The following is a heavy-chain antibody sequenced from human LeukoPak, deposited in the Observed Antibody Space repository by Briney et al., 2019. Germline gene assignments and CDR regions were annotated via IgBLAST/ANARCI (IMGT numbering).Heavy chain of an antibody. Sequence: ASVKVSCKASGYTFTGYYMHWVRQAPGQGLEWMGWMNPNSGNTGYAQKFQGRVTMTRNTSISTAYMELSSLRSEDTAVYYCARVSVAGGDYVRDRLSYYYYMDVWGKGTTVTISS. D-gene: IGHD4-17*01. V-gene: IGHV1-8*02. J-gene: IGHJ6*03. CDR2: MNPNSGNT. CDR1: GYTFTGYY. CDR3: ARVSVAGGDYVRDRLSYYYYMDV.